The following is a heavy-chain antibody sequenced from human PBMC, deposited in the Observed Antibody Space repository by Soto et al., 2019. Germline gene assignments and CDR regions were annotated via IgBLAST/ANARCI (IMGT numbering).Heavy chain of an antibody. Sequence: SETLSLTCTVSGGSISSGGYYWSWIRQHPGKGLEWIGYIYYSGSTYYNPSLKSRVTISVDTSKNQFSLKLSSVTAADTAVYYCARGDTYYYDSSGAPLFDYWGQGTLVTVSS. CDR1: GGSISSGGYY. V-gene: IGHV4-31*03. CDR2: IYYSGST. D-gene: IGHD3-22*01. J-gene: IGHJ4*02. CDR3: ARGDTYYYDSSGAPLFDY.